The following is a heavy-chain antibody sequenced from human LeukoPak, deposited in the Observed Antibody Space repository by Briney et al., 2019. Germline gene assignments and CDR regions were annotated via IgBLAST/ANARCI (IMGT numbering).Heavy chain of an antibody. Sequence: PGGSLRLSCAASGFTSSSYSMNWVRQAPGKGLEWVSSISSSSSYIYYADSVKGRFTISRDNSKNTLYLQMNSLRAEDTAVYYCAKDRSGGDYYYYGMDVWGQGTTVTVSS. CDR2: ISSSSSYI. V-gene: IGHV3-21*04. CDR3: AKDRSGGDYYYYGMDV. CDR1: GFTSSSYS. D-gene: IGHD3-10*01. J-gene: IGHJ6*02.